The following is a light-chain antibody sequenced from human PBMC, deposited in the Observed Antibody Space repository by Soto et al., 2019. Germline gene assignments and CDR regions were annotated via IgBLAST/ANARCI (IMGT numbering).Light chain of an antibody. CDR3: SSYGGINKSNYV. CDR2: EVN. Sequence: QSALTQPPSASGSPVQSVTISCTGTSSDIGAYNYVSWYQHHPGKAPKLIISEVNKRASGVPDRFSGYKSGNTASLTVSGLQAEDEADYYGSSYGGINKSNYVFGTGTKVTVL. CDR1: SSDIGAYNY. J-gene: IGLJ1*01. V-gene: IGLV2-8*01.